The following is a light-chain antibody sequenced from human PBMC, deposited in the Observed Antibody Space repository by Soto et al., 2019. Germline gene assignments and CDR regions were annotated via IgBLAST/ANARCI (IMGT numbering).Light chain of an antibody. Sequence: QSALTQPASVSGSPGQSITISCTGTSSDVGGYNYVSWYQHHPGKVPKLMIFDVSNRPSWVSHRFSGSKSGNTASLIISGLQAEDEADYYCSSYTTTATLLFGGGTKLTVL. CDR2: DVS. J-gene: IGLJ2*01. CDR3: SSYTTTATLL. V-gene: IGLV2-14*03. CDR1: SSDVGGYNY.